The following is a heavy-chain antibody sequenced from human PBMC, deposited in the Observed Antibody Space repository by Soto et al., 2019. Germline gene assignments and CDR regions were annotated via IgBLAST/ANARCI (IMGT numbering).Heavy chain of an antibody. CDR3: AREDHIGGYYFDY. Sequence: QVQLQESGPGLVKPSETLSLTCTVSGGSISSYYWSWIRQPPGKGLEWIGDIYHSGITKYNPSLKRRITISVDTSKNQFSLKLSSVTAADTAVYYCAREDHIGGYYFDYWGQGTLVTVSS. CDR2: IYHSGIT. CDR1: GGSISSYY. V-gene: IGHV4-59*01. D-gene: IGHD3-16*01. J-gene: IGHJ4*02.